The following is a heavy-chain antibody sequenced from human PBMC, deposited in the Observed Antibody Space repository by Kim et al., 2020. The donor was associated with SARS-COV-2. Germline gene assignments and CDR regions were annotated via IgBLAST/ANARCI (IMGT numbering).Heavy chain of an antibody. Sequence: SETLSLTCAVYGGSFSGYYWSWIRQPPGKGLEWIGEINHSGSTNYNPSLKSRVTISVDTSKNQFSLKLSSVTAADTAVYYCARRYYGSGSYYNHWFGPWGEGTLVTVSS. V-gene: IGHV4-34*01. CDR1: GGSFSGYY. D-gene: IGHD3-10*01. J-gene: IGHJ5*02. CDR2: INHSGST. CDR3: ARRYYGSGSYYNHWFGP.